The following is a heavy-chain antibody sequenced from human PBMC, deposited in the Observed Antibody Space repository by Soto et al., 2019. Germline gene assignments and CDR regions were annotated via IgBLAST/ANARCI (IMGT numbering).Heavy chain of an antibody. Sequence: PSETLSLTCTVSGASISSNNYYWVWIRQPPGKGLEWIGSISYSGTTYYNPSLKSRVTISVDTSKNQFSLKLSSVTAADTTVYFCSRGVAARLENFDYWGQGTLVTVSS. D-gene: IGHD6-6*01. CDR3: SRGVAARLENFDY. V-gene: IGHV4-39*01. CDR2: ISYSGTT. CDR1: GASISSNNYY. J-gene: IGHJ4*02.